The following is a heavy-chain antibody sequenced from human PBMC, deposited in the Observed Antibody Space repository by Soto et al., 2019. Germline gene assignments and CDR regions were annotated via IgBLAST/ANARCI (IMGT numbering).Heavy chain of an antibody. CDR3: ARRGSGHTFDY. Sequence: QVQLQESGPGLVKPSETLSLTCAVSGASVSRIGFHWGWIRQPPGQGLEWIGSIYDAGTTFYNPSLKSRVTISADTSKNHFSLLLTSVTAADTAVYYCARRGSGHTFDYWGQGTLVTVSS. D-gene: IGHD3-10*01. CDR1: GASVSRIGFH. J-gene: IGHJ4*02. V-gene: IGHV4-39*01. CDR2: IYDAGTT.